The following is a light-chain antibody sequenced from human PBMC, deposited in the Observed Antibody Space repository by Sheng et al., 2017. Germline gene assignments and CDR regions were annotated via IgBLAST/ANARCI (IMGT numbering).Light chain of an antibody. CDR1: SSNIGNNY. V-gene: IGLV1-51*01. CDR2: DNN. J-gene: IGLJ3*02. CDR3: ATWDSSLSAGV. Sequence: QSVLTQPPSVSAAPGQKVTISCSGSSSNIGNNYVSWYQQLPGTAPKLLIYDNNKRPSRIPDRFSGSKSGASATLDITGLQTGDEADYYCATWDSSLSAGVFGGGTKLTVL.